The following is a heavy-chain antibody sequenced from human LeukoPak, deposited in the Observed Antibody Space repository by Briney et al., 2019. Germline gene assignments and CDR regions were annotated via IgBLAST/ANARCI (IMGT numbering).Heavy chain of an antibody. D-gene: IGHD2-8*02. CDR3: ARGWSKFDY. CDR1: GFTFSSYW. J-gene: IGHJ4*02. V-gene: IGHV3-7*03. Sequence: PGGSLRLSCAASGFTFSSYWMTWVRQAPGKGLEWVANIKQDGSEKHYVDSVKGRFTISRDNDKNSLYLQMNSLRAEDTAVYYCARGWSKFDYWGQGTLVTVSS. CDR2: IKQDGSEK.